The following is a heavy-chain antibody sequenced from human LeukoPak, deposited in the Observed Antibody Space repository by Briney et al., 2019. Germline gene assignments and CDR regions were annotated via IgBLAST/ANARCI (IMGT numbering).Heavy chain of an antibody. J-gene: IGHJ4*02. D-gene: IGHD4-11*01. Sequence: GGSLRRYCAASGFTFSSYSMNWVRQAPGKGLEWVSSISSSSSYIYYADSVKGRFTISRDNAKNSLYLQMNSLRAEDTAVYYCARLGGYSKSFDYWGQGTLGTVSS. CDR1: GFTFSSYS. CDR3: ARLGGYSKSFDY. V-gene: IGHV3-21*01. CDR2: ISSSSSYI.